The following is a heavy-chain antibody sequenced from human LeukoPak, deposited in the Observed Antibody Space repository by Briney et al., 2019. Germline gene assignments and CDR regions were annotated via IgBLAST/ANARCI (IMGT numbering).Heavy chain of an antibody. Sequence: GGSLRLSCVASGFTISGYAMSWVRQAPGKGLEWVSGISESDGSTYYADSVKGRFTISRDNARNSLYLQMNSLAPEDTALYYCARGKRRFDYWGQGTLVSVSS. CDR3: ARGKRRFDY. CDR1: GFTISGYA. V-gene: IGHV3-23*01. J-gene: IGHJ4*02. CDR2: ISESDGST. D-gene: IGHD3-10*01.